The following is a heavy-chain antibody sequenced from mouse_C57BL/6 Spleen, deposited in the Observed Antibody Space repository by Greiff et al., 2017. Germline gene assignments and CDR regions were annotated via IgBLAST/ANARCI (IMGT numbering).Heavy chain of an antibody. J-gene: IGHJ4*01. CDR3: ARSATVVANYYALDY. V-gene: IGHV1-72*01. Sequence: QVQLKESGAELVKPGASVKLSCKASGYTFTSYWMHWVKQRPGRGLEWIGRIDPNSGGTKYNEKFKSKATLTVDKPSSTAYMQLSSLTSEDSAVYYCARSATVVANYYALDYWGQGTSVTVSS. D-gene: IGHD1-1*01. CDR2: IDPNSGGT. CDR1: GYTFTSYW.